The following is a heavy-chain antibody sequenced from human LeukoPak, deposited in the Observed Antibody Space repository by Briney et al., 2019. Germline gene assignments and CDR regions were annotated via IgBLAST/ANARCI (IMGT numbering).Heavy chain of an antibody. CDR1: GFTFSSYA. J-gene: IGHJ4*02. CDR2: ISSNGGST. V-gene: IGHV3-64*01. D-gene: IGHD2-15*01. CDR3: ARGRYCSGGGCNDRFSSDY. Sequence: GGSLRLSCAASGFTFSSYAMHWVRQAPGKGLEYVSVISSNGGSTYYANSVKGRFTISRDNSKSTLYLQMGSLRAEDMAVYYCARGRYCSGGGCNDRFSSDYWGQGTLVTVSS.